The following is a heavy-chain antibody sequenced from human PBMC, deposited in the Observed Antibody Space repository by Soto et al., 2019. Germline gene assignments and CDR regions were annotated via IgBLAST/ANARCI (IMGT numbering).Heavy chain of an antibody. CDR2: IIPIFGTA. J-gene: IGHJ4*02. CDR1: GGTFSSYA. V-gene: IGHV1-69*01. Sequence: QVQLVQSGAEVKKPGSSVKVSCKASGGTFSSYAISWVRQAPGQGLEWMGGIIPIFGTANYAQKFQGRVTITADESTSTAYMERSSLRSEDTAVYYCAAAKGEYGYSSSSSDYWGQGTLVTVSS. D-gene: IGHD6-6*01. CDR3: AAAKGEYGYSSSSSDY.